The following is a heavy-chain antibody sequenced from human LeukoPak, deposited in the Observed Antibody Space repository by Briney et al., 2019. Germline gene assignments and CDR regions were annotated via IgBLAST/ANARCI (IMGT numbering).Heavy chain of an antibody. V-gene: IGHV4-4*07. CDR1: GGSISSYY. Sequence: SETLSLTCTVSGGSISSYYWSWIRQPAGKGLEWIGRIYTSGSTNYNPSLKSRVTISVDTSKNQFSLKLSSVTAADTAVYYCARENWGSFGYAFDIWGQGTMVTVSS. CDR3: ARENWGSFGYAFDI. D-gene: IGHD7-27*01. J-gene: IGHJ3*02. CDR2: IYTSGST.